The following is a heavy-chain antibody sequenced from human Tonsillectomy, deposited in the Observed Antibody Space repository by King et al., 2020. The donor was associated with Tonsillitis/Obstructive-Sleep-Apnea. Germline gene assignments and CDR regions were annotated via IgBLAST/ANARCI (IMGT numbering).Heavy chain of an antibody. Sequence: VQLVESGGGLVQPGGSLRLSCAASGFPFSNYAMHCVRKAPGKGLDGVSGITGGGEYTYYTDSVKGRFTNSRDNSKNTLYLQMNSLRADDTAIYYCAKDTGYDLRLDYWGQGTLVTVSS. CDR3: AKDTGYDLRLDY. CDR1: GFPFSNYA. J-gene: IGHJ4*02. CDR2: ITGGGEYT. V-gene: IGHV3-23*04. D-gene: IGHD5-12*01.